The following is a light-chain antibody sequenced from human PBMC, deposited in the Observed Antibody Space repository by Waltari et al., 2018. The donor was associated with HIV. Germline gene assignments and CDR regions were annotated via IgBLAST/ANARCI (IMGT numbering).Light chain of an antibody. J-gene: IGKJ3*01. CDR3: QQHNTYPLT. CDR1: QGIRNY. V-gene: IGKV1-9*01. CDR2: DAS. Sequence: DILLTQSPPFLSASVRDRVTISCRASQGIRNYLAWFQQKPGRAPKLLIFDASTLQSGVPSRFRGSGSGTQFTLTINSLQPEDFAVYYCQQHNTYPLTFGPGT.